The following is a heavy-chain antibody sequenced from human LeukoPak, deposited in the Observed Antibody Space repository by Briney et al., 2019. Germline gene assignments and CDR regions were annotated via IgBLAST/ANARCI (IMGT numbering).Heavy chain of an antibody. V-gene: IGHV3-7*01. D-gene: IGHD6-19*01. CDR2: IKKDGSEK. J-gene: IGHJ4*02. CDR3: ARDLNPGIAVAGTSLAEPFDY. Sequence: GGSLRLSCAASGFTFSSYWMSWVRQAPGKGLEWVANIKKDGSEKYYVDSVKGRFTISRDNAKNSLYLQMNSLRAEDTAVYYCARDLNPGIAVAGTSLAEPFDYWGQGTLVTVSS. CDR1: GFTFSSYW.